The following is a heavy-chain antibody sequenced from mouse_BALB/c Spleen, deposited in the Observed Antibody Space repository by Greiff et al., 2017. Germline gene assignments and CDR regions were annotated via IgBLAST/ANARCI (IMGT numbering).Heavy chain of an antibody. V-gene: IGHV14-1*02. CDR2: IDPENGNT. D-gene: IGHD4-1*01. J-gene: IGHJ3*01. Sequence: EVQLQQSGAELVRPGALVKLSCKASGFNIKDYYMHWVKQRPEQGLEWIGWIDPENGNTIYDPKFQGKASITADTSSNTAYLQLSSLTSEDTAVYYCARGETGTAYWGQGTLVTVSA. CDR1: GFNIKDYY. CDR3: ARGETGTAY.